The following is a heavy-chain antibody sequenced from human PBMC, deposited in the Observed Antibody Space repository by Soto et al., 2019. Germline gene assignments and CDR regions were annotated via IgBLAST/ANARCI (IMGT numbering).Heavy chain of an antibody. CDR3: AKDGKMRTKVWFPAGYGMDV. D-gene: IGHD3-10*01. J-gene: IGHJ6*02. CDR1: GFTFIRYA. Sequence: PVESLKISCAASGFTFIRYAMNCFLQSPVRVLQWISGISVSGDNTSYVESVRGRFTVYRDNSKNTLYLQMNNLRAEDTALYYCAKDGKMRTKVWFPAGYGMDVWGQGTTVTVSS. V-gene: IGHV3-23*01. CDR2: ISVSGDNT.